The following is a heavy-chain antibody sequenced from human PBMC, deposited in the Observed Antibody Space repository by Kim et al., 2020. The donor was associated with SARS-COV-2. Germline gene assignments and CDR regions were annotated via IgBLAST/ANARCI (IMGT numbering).Heavy chain of an antibody. CDR1: GGTFSSYA. J-gene: IGHJ4*02. Sequence: SVKVSCKASGGTFSSYAISWVRQAPGQGLEWMGRIIPILGIANYAQKFQGRVTITADKSTSTAYMELSSLRSEDTAVYYCARETEYQLLPGYWGQGTLVTVSS. D-gene: IGHD2-2*01. V-gene: IGHV1-69*04. CDR2: IIPILGIA. CDR3: ARETEYQLLPGY.